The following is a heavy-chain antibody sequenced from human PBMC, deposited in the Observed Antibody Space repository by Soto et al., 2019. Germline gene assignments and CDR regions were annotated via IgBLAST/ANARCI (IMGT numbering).Heavy chain of an antibody. J-gene: IGHJ4*02. Sequence: EVQLLESGGGLVEPGGSLRLSCTASGFSFSSYAMTWVRQAPGKGLEWVSSTTDDGGRTFYADSVKGRFTISRDNSNNLLQQKKSSLSAENTALYCGAEGGGFGTGAYYNVAYWGQGTLVTVSS. V-gene: IGHV3-23*01. D-gene: IGHD3-10*01. CDR2: TTDDGGRT. CDR3: AEGGGFGTGAYYNVAY. CDR1: GFSFSSYA.